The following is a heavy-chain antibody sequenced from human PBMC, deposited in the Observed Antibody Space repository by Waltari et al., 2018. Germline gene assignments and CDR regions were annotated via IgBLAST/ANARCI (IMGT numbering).Heavy chain of an antibody. CDR2: KSYDGSNK. CDR3: ATEGIGGYYFDY. D-gene: IGHD3-10*01. V-gene: IGHV3-30-3*01. CDR1: GFTFSSYA. J-gene: IGHJ4*02. Sequence: QVQLVESGGGVVQPGRSLRLSCAASGFTFSSYAMHWVRQAPGKGLGWVAVKSYDGSNKYYADSVKGRFTISRDNSKNTLYLQMNSLRAEDTAVYYCATEGIGGYYFDYWGQGTLVTVSS.